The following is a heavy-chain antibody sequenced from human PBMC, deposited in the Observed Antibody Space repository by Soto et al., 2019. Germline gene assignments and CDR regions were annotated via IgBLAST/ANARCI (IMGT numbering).Heavy chain of an antibody. Sequence: PSETLPLTCTGSGGSIQSGASYWSWIRQHPGKGLEWIGYIYYSGSTYYNPSLKSRVTISLDTSRNQFSLRLSSVTAADTAVYYCARYIAGRPNLFYLCGQGTLVTVSS. J-gene: IGHJ5*02. CDR1: GGSIQSGASY. D-gene: IGHD6-6*01. CDR3: ARYIAGRPNLFYL. V-gene: IGHV4-31*03. CDR2: IYYSGST.